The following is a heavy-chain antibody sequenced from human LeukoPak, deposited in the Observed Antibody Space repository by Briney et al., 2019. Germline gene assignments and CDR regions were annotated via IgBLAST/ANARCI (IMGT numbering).Heavy chain of an antibody. V-gene: IGHV5-51*01. CDR3: AACSGTYNKDWFDR. Sequence: GESLKISCKGSGYSFTNYWMAWVRQMPGKGLECMGIIYPGDSDTRYSPSFQGQVTISADKSISTVYLQWNSLKASDTAMYYCAACSGTYNKDWFDRWGQGTLVTVSS. CDR1: GYSFTNYW. CDR2: IYPGDSDT. J-gene: IGHJ5*02. D-gene: IGHD3-10*02.